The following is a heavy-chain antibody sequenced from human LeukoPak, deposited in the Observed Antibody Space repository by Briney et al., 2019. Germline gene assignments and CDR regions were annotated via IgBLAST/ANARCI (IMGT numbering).Heavy chain of an antibody. J-gene: IGHJ3*02. D-gene: IGHD2-2*01. V-gene: IGHV3-74*01. CDR3: ARPPGMPDDAFDI. Sequence: GGSLRLSCAASGFTFSSYWMHWVRQAPGKGLVWVSRINSDGSSTSYADSVKGRFTISRDNSKNTLYLQMTSLRAEDTAVYYCARPPGMPDDAFDIWGQGTMVTVSS. CDR2: INSDGSST. CDR1: GFTFSSYW.